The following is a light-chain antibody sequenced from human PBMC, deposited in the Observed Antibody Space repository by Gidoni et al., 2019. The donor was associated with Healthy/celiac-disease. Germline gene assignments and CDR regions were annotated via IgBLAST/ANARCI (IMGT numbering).Light chain of an antibody. CDR2: AAS. J-gene: IGKJ2*01. CDR3: QQSYSTPPYT. V-gene: IGKV1-39*01. CDR1: QSISSY. Sequence: DIKMTKSPSSLSASVGDRVTITCRASQSISSYLNWYQQKPGKDPKLLIYAASSLQSGVPSRFSGSGSGTDFTLTISSLQPEDFATYYCQQSYSTPPYTFGQGTKLEIK.